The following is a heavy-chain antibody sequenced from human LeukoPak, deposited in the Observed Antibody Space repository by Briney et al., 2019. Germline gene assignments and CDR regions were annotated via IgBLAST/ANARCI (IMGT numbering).Heavy chain of an antibody. CDR3: ARGVVFGVVIPPDY. CDR2: IYPGDSDV. J-gene: IGHJ4*02. V-gene: IGHV5-51*01. D-gene: IGHD3-3*01. CDR1: GYKFSNYW. Sequence: GESLKISCEASGYKFSNYWIGWVRQMPEKGLEWLGIIYPGDSDVRYNPSFQGQVTISVDKSTSTAYLQWSSLKASDTAMYYCARGVVFGVVIPPDYWGQGTLVTVSS.